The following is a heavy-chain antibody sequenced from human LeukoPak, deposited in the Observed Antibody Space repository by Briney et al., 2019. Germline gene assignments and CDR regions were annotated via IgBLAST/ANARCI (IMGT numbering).Heavy chain of an antibody. Sequence: GGSLRLSCAAAGFTFSNYWMRWVRQAPEEGLVWVSHINYDGSTTTYADSVKGRFTISRDNAKNTLYLQMNSLRAEDTAVYYCARDKVYCSGGSCHSTSGMDVWGTGTTVTVSS. D-gene: IGHD2-15*01. CDR2: INYDGSTT. CDR1: GFTFSNYW. V-gene: IGHV3-74*01. J-gene: IGHJ6*04. CDR3: ARDKVYCSGGSCHSTSGMDV.